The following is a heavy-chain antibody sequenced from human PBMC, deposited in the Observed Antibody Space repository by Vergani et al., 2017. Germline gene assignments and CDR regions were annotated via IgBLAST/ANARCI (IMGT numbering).Heavy chain of an antibody. Sequence: QVQLVQSGAEVKKPGASVKVSCKASGYTFTGYYMHWVRQAPGQGLEWMGWINPNSGGTNYAQKFQGRVTMTRDTSISTAYMELSRLRSDDQAVYYCARLGGYCSSTSCYFGSGWFDPWGQGTLVTVSS. D-gene: IGHD2-2*01. CDR2: INPNSGGT. J-gene: IGHJ5*02. CDR1: GYTFTGYY. CDR3: ARLGGYCSSTSCYFGSGWFDP. V-gene: IGHV1-2*02.